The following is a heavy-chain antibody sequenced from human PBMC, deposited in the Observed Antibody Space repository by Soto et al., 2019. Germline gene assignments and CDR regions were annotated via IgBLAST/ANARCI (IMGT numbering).Heavy chain of an antibody. Sequence: SETLSLTCAVYGGSFSGYYWSWIRQPPGKGLEWIGEINHSGSTNYNPSLKSRVTISVNTSKNQFSLKLSSVTAADTAVYYCARMRRPKSTVTKYYFDYWGQGTLVTVSS. CDR1: GGSFSGYY. V-gene: IGHV4-34*01. J-gene: IGHJ4*02. CDR3: ARMRRPKSTVTKYYFDY. CDR2: INHSGST. D-gene: IGHD4-17*01.